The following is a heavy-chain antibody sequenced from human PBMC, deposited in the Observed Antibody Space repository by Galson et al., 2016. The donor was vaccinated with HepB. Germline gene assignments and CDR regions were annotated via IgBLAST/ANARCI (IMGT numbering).Heavy chain of an antibody. CDR3: ARTDDLFYGMDV. D-gene: IGHD2-21*01. V-gene: IGHV4-31*03. CDR2: IYYSGNT. CDR1: GATISNGGYY. Sequence: TLSLTCSVSGATISNGGYYWSWIRQHPGKGLEWIGYIYYSGNTYYNPSLKRRVLISVDTSKNHVSLKLSSVTAADTAVYYCARTDDLFYGMDVWGQGTTVSVSS. J-gene: IGHJ6*02.